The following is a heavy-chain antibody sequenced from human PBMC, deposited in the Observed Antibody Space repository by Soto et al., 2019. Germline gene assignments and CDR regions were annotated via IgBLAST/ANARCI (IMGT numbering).Heavy chain of an antibody. CDR3: ARENGDYDIWTDYYPYYYYGMDV. Sequence: ASVKVSCKASGYTFTGYYVHWVRQAPGQGLEWLGIINPSGGRTSYAQTLQGRITVTRDTSTSTVYMQLSSLRSEDTAVYYCARENGDYDIWTDYYPYYYYGMDVWGQGTTVTVSS. V-gene: IGHV1-46*01. CDR2: INPSGGRT. J-gene: IGHJ6*02. D-gene: IGHD3-9*01. CDR1: GYTFTGYY.